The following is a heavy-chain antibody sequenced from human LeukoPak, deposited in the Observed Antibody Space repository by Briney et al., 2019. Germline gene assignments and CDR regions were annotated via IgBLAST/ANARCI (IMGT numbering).Heavy chain of an antibody. CDR3: ARGDRAASGFDY. Sequence: GGSLRLSCEASGFIVSSNYINWVRQAPGKGLEWVSVFYSSGRTYYADSVKGRFTISRDNSKNTLYLQMISLRAEDTAVYYCARGDRAASGFDYWGQGTLVTVST. CDR1: GFIVSSNY. D-gene: IGHD2-15*01. CDR2: FYSSGRT. J-gene: IGHJ4*02. V-gene: IGHV3-66*01.